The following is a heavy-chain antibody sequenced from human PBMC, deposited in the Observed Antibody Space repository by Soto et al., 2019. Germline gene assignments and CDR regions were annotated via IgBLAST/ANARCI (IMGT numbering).Heavy chain of an antibody. J-gene: IGHJ4*02. CDR3: AREAGYFTYYFDY. Sequence: EVQLVESGGTLVQPGGSLRLSCSASGFTFSSYSMNWVRQAPGKGLEWVSPISSSSSYIYYADSVKGRFTISRDNAKNSLYLQMNSLRAEDTAVYYCAREAGYFTYYFDYWGQGTLVTVSS. D-gene: IGHD1-26*01. CDR1: GFTFSSYS. V-gene: IGHV3-21*01. CDR2: ISSSSSYI.